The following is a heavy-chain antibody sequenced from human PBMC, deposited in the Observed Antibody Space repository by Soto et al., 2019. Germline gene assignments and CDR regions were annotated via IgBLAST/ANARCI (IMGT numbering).Heavy chain of an antibody. J-gene: IGHJ3*01. CDR1: GFTFNNYG. CDR3: AKDQGIAASHGID. D-gene: IGHD6-13*01. Sequence: QVQLVESGGGVVQPGRSLRLSCAASGFTFNNYGMHWVRQAPGKGLEWVATISNDGSDKYYADSVKGRLTISRDNSKNTVYLQMNSLRAVETAVYYCAKDQGIAASHGIDWGQGTMVTVSS. V-gene: IGHV3-30*18. CDR2: ISNDGSDK.